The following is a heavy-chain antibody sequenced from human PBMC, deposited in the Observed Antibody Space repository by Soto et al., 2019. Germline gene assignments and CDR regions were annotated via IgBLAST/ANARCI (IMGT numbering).Heavy chain of an antibody. J-gene: IGHJ6*02. V-gene: IGHV1-69*13. CDR2: IIPIFGTA. Sequence: ASVKVSCKASGGTFSSYAISWVRQAPGQGLEWMGGIIPIFGTANYAQKFQGRVTITADESTSTAYMELSSLRSEDTAVYYCARYSSSWYYYYGMDVWGQGTTVTVSS. CDR3: ARYSSSWYYYYGMDV. D-gene: IGHD6-13*01. CDR1: GGTFSSYA.